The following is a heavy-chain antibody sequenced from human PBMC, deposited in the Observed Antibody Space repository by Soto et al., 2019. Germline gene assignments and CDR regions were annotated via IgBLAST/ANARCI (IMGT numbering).Heavy chain of an antibody. CDR2: ISSSGGTP. V-gene: IGHV3-23*01. CDR3: AKGLYDNSGYYYTA. J-gene: IGHJ5*02. Sequence: GGSLRLSCAASGFSFSNYVMSWVRQAPGKGLEWVSSISSSGGTPYYGDFVKGRFIISRDNSKDTLFLQMHSLRAEDTALYFCAKGLYDNSGYYYTAWGQGTLVTVSS. CDR1: GFSFSNYV. D-gene: IGHD3-22*01.